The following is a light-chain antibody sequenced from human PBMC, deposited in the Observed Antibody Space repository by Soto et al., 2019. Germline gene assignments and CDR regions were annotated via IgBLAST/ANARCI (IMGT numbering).Light chain of an antibody. CDR2: DAS. J-gene: IGKJ5*01. CDR1: KSISSW. CDR3: QPYTSYSPT. V-gene: IGKV1-5*01. Sequence: DIQMTQSPSTLSASVGDRVTITCRASKSISSWLAWYQQKPGKAPKLMIYDASSLETGVPSRFSSSGSGTEFTLPITILQPDYFAPHYCQPYTSYSPTFGQRTRLQIK.